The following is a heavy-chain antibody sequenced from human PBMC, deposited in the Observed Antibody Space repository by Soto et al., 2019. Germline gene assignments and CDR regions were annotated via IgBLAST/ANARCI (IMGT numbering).Heavy chain of an antibody. Sequence: GESLKISCKGSGYSFTTYWIGWVRQMPGKGLEWMGIIYPGDSDTRYSPSFQGQVTISADKSISSAYLQWSSLKASDTAMYYCARQSGAYYYYYGTDVWGQGTTVTVSS. CDR1: GYSFTTYW. CDR3: ARQSGAYYYYYGTDV. J-gene: IGHJ6*02. V-gene: IGHV5-51*01. D-gene: IGHD3-10*01. CDR2: IYPGDSDT.